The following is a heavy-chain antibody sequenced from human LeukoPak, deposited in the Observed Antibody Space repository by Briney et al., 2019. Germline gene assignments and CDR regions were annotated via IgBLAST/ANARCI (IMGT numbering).Heavy chain of an antibody. CDR1: GFTFGDYA. Sequence: GRSLGLSCAAAGFTFGDYAMHWVRQAPGKGLEWVSGISLNSDTIGYADSVKGRFIISRDTAKNSLYLQMNSLRPEDTALYYCAKVGGLGSFYRNPYFAYWGQGTLVTV. D-gene: IGHD3-10*01. J-gene: IGHJ4*02. V-gene: IGHV3-9*01. CDR2: ISLNSDTI. CDR3: AKVGGLGSFYRNPYFAY.